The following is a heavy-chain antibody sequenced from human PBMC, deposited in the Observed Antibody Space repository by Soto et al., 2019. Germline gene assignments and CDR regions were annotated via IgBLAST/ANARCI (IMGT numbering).Heavy chain of an antibody. CDR2: INPSGGST. CDR1: GYTFTSYY. V-gene: IGHV1-46*01. Sequence: ASVKVSCKASGYTFTSYYMHWVGQAAGQGLEWMGIINPSGGSTSYAQKFQGRVTMTRDTSTSTVYMELSSLRSEDKAVYYCAREGLLWFEDQIWGRDAFDIWGQATMVIVSS. J-gene: IGHJ3*02. CDR3: AREGLLWFEDQIWGRDAFDI. D-gene: IGHD3-10*01.